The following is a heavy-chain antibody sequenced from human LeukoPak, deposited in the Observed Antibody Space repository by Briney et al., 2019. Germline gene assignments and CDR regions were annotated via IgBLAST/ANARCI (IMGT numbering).Heavy chain of an antibody. CDR1: GFTFSSYA. D-gene: IGHD3-10*01. CDR3: AKYYGSGRSHYYYYYGMDV. Sequence: QAGGSLRLSCAASGFTFSSYAMSWVRQAPGKGLEWVSAISGSGGSTYYADSVKGRFTISGDNSKNTLYLQMNSLRAEDTAVYYCAKYYGSGRSHYYYYYGMDVWGQGTTVTVSS. J-gene: IGHJ6*02. CDR2: ISGSGGST. V-gene: IGHV3-23*01.